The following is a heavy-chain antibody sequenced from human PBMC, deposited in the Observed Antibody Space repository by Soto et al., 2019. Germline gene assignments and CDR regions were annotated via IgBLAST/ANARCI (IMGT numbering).Heavy chain of an antibody. Sequence: SETLSLTCTVSGGSISSGDYYWSWIRQPPGKGLEWIGYIYYSGSTYYNPSLKSRVTISVDTSKNQFSLKLSSVTAADTAVYYCARVYDSSGYYYDNAFDIWRQGTMVTV. CDR2: IYYSGST. J-gene: IGHJ3*02. D-gene: IGHD3-22*01. CDR1: GGSISSGDYY. CDR3: ARVYDSSGYYYDNAFDI. V-gene: IGHV4-30-4*01.